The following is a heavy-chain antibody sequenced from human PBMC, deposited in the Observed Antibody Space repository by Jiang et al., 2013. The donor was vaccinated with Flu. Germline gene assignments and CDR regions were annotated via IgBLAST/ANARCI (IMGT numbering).Heavy chain of an antibody. D-gene: IGHD3-10*01. V-gene: IGHV3-21*01. CDR1: GFTFSIYT. CDR2: ISGSSSYI. CDR3: ASADYYGSGSYY. J-gene: IGHJ4*02. Sequence: RLSCAASGFTFSIYTMNWVRQAPGKGLEWVSSISGSSSYIYYADSVKGRFTISRDNAKKTVYLQMNSLRAEGTAVYYCASADYYGSGSYYWGQGTLVTVSS.